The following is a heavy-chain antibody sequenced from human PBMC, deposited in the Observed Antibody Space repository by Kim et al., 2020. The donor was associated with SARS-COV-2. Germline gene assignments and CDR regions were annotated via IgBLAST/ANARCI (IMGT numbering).Heavy chain of an antibody. D-gene: IGHD1-1*01. J-gene: IGHJ4*02. CDR2: IPILGIA. Sequence: IPILGIANYAQKFQGRVTITADKSTSTAYMELSSLRSEDTAVYYCARGTKWGQGTLVTVSS. CDR3: ARGTK. V-gene: IGHV1-69*02.